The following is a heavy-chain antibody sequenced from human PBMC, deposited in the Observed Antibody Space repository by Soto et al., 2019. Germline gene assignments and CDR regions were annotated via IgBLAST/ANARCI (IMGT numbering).Heavy chain of an antibody. D-gene: IGHD1-26*01. CDR1: GYAFTTYG. CDR2: ISAHNGNS. J-gene: IGHJ4*02. V-gene: IGHV1-18*01. Sequence: QVHLVQSGAEVKKPGASVKVSCQGSGYAFTTYGIPWVRQAPGQGLEWMGWISAHNGNSNYAQKLQGRVTVTRDTSTSTAYMELRSLRYDDTAVYYCASGRDGDYWGQGALVTVSS. CDR3: ASGRDGDY.